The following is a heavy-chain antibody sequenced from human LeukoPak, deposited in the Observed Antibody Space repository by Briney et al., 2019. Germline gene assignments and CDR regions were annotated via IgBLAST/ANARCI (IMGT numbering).Heavy chain of an antibody. CDR1: GVSITSNTYL. D-gene: IGHD2/OR15-2a*01. V-gene: IGHV4-39*02. J-gene: IGHJ4*02. Sequence: NSSKTLSLTCTVSGVSITSNTYLWAWLRQPPGKGLEWMGSLRSSGSTYYNPFLKGRVIISADTSKNQFSLRLTSVTAGDTAVYSCARGNRHFDNWGQGTMVTVSS. CDR2: LRSSGST. CDR3: ARGNRHFDN.